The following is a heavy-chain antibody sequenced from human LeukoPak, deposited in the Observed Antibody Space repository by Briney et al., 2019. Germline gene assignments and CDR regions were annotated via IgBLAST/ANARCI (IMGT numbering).Heavy chain of an antibody. CDR1: GFTFSSYS. J-gene: IGHJ6*03. D-gene: IGHD2-8*02. Sequence: GGSLRLSCAASGFTFSSYSMNWVRQAPGKGLEWVSSISSSSSYIYYADSVKGRFTISRDNAKNSLYLQMTSLRVEDTAVYFCASRYCTGVNCFAASYMCMDVWGKGTTVTVSS. V-gene: IGHV3-21*01. CDR2: ISSSSSYI. CDR3: ASRYCTGVNCFAASYMCMDV.